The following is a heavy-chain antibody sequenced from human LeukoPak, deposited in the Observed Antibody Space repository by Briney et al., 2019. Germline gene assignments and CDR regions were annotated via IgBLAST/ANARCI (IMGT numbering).Heavy chain of an antibody. V-gene: IGHV1-3*01. J-gene: IGHJ6*02. CDR3: ASLGTYSSGWYGNYYGMDV. Sequence: ASVKVSCKASGYTFTSYAMHWVRQAPGQRLEWMGWINAGNGNTKYSQKFQGRVTITRDTSASTAYMELSSLRSEDTAVYYCASLGTYSSGWYGNYYGMDVWGQGTTVTVSS. CDR1: GYTFTSYA. D-gene: IGHD6-19*01. CDR2: INAGNGNT.